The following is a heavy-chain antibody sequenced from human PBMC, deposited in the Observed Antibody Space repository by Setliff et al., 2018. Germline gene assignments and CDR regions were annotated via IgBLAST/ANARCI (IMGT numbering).Heavy chain of an antibody. CDR3: ARGGSWYFDY. CDR2: MNPNSGNT. J-gene: IGHJ4*02. Sequence: ASVKVSCKASGYTFTSYYMHWVRQATGQGLEWMGWMNPNSGNTGYAQKFQGRVTMTRDTSTSTVYMQLSSLRFEDTAVYYCARGGSWYFDYWGQGTLVTVSS. D-gene: IGHD3-10*01. V-gene: IGHV1-8*02. CDR1: GYTFTSYY.